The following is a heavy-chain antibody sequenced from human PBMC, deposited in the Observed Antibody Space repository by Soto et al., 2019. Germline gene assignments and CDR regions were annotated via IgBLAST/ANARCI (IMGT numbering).Heavy chain of an antibody. CDR2: ISSSSSYT. J-gene: IGHJ5*02. D-gene: IGHD3-10*01. CDR3: ARVKSITMVPGWFDP. CDR1: GFTFSDYY. Sequence: PGGSLRLSCAASGFTFSDYYMSWIRQAPGKGLEWVSYISSSSSYTNYADSVKGRFTISRDNAKNSLYLQMNSLRAEDTAVYYCARVKSITMVPGWFDPWGQGTLVTVSS. V-gene: IGHV3-11*05.